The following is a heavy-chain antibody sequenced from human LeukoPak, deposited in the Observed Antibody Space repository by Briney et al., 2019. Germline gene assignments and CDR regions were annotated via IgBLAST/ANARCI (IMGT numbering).Heavy chain of an antibody. CDR3: ARDKTSGVAAAGGAAYFDY. CDR2: INPSGGST. V-gene: IGHV1-46*01. CDR1: GYTFTSYY. D-gene: IGHD6-13*01. Sequence: ASVKVSCKASGYTFTSYYMHWVRQAPGQGLEWMGIINPSGGSTSYAQKFQGRVTMTRDTSTSTVYMELSSLRSEDTAVYYCARDKTSGVAAAGGAAYFDYWGQGTLVTVSS. J-gene: IGHJ4*02.